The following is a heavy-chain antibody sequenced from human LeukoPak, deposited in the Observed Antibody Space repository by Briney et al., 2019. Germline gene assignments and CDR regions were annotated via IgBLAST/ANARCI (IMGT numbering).Heavy chain of an antibody. Sequence: GGSLRLSCAASGFTFKRYAMHWVRQAPGKGLEWVTIMSYDGNFTYYSDSVKGRFTISRDNSNDTLYLQMNSLRADDTTIYYCARGRSVYGSGSYSDYWGQGTLVTVSS. CDR3: ARGRSVYGSGSYSDY. CDR2: MSYDGNFT. V-gene: IGHV3-30*04. D-gene: IGHD3-10*01. CDR1: GFTFKRYA. J-gene: IGHJ4*02.